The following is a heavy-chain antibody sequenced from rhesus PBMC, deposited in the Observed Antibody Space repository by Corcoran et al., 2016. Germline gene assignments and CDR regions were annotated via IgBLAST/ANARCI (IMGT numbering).Heavy chain of an antibody. CDR3: ARGEQRLWYFDY. Sequence: QVQLQESGPGVVKPSETLSLTCAVSGGSISDSYRWSWIRQPPGKGLEWIGHIYGSSTSTSSNPSLKSRVTISKDTSKNPFSLKLSSVTAADTAVYYCARGEQRLWYFDYWGQGVLVTVSS. D-gene: IGHD6-31*01. V-gene: IGHV4S10*01. CDR2: IYGSSTST. CDR1: GGSISDSYR. J-gene: IGHJ4*01.